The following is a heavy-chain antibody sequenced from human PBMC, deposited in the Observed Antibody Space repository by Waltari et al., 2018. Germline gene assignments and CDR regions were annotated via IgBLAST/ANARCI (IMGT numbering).Heavy chain of an antibody. CDR3: VRALKTTVVTPYYYYGMDV. Sequence: QVQLQESGPGLVKPSETLSLTCTVSGGSISSYYWSWIRQPAGKGLEWIGRIYTSGSTNYNPSLKSRVTMSVDTSKNQFSLKLSSVTAADTAVYYCVRALKTTVVTPYYYYGMDVWGQGTTVTVSS. V-gene: IGHV4-4*07. J-gene: IGHJ6*02. CDR1: GGSISSYY. CDR2: IYTSGST. D-gene: IGHD4-17*01.